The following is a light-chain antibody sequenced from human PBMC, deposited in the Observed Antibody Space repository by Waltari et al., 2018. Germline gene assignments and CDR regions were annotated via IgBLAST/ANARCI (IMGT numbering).Light chain of an antibody. V-gene: IGKV1-39*01. Sequence: DIQMTQSPASLSASVGDRVTITCRASQNIIRYLNWYQQRPGTAPKLLIYASSNLQSGVPSRFSGSGSWTEFTLTISSLQPEDFATYYCQQSYSTPPRTFGQGTKVEMK. J-gene: IGKJ1*01. CDR2: ASS. CDR1: QNIIRY. CDR3: QQSYSTPPRT.